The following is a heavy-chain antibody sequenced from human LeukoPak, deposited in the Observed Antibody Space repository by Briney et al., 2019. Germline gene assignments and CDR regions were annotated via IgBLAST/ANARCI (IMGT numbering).Heavy chain of an antibody. Sequence: ASVKVSCKASGYTFTGYYMHWVRQAPGQGLEWMGWLSDYSGSTNTKYAQMLQDRVTMSTDTSTSTAFLEVRSLRSDDTAVYFCVRDLGIYYDTSGIFFDYWGQGTLVTVSS. D-gene: IGHD3-22*01. CDR3: VRDLGIYYDTSGIFFDY. CDR2: LSDYSGSTNT. J-gene: IGHJ4*02. V-gene: IGHV1-18*04. CDR1: GYTFTGYY.